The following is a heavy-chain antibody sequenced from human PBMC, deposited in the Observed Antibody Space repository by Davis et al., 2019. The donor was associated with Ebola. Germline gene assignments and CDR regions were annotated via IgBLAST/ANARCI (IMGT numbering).Heavy chain of an antibody. D-gene: IGHD1-26*01. CDR1: GFTSSNYG. Sequence: GESLKISCTTSGFTSSNYGMHWVRPAPGKGLEWVAVIWLSGRSDYYADSVKGRFAISRDNSKNILYLQRNSLGAEDTAVYYCAREWDPYGVDVWGKGTTVTVSS. CDR3: AREWDPYGVDV. J-gene: IGHJ6*04. V-gene: IGHV3-33*01. CDR2: IWLSGRSD.